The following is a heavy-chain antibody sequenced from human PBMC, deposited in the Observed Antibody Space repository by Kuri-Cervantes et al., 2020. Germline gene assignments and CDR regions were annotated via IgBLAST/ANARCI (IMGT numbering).Heavy chain of an antibody. CDR3: AREDHYDSNQIEY. J-gene: IGHJ4*02. V-gene: IGHV4-59*01. CDR1: GGSISSYY. CDR2: IYYSGST. Sequence: SETLSLTCSVSGGSISSYYWSWIRQPPGKGLERIGYIYYSGSTNYNPSLKSRVTISADTSKNQFSLKLSSVTAADTAVYYCAREDHYDSNQIEYWGQGTLVTVSS. D-gene: IGHD3-22*01.